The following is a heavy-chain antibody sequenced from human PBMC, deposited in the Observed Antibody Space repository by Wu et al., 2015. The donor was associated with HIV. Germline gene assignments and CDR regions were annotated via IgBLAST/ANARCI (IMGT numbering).Heavy chain of an antibody. CDR3: ARPWQLRNGWPFFDY. Sequence: QVQLVQSGPQMKKPGASVKVSCKTSGYRFTSYGFSWLRQAPGQGLEWMGWISPYDGDTNYAQKFQDRLIMTTDSSTNTAYMELRSLRSDDTAVYYCARPWQLRNGWPFFDYVGPGNPGHRLL. J-gene: IGHJ4*02. CDR2: ISPYDGDT. D-gene: IGHD4-23*01. CDR1: GYRFTSYG. V-gene: IGHV1-18*01.